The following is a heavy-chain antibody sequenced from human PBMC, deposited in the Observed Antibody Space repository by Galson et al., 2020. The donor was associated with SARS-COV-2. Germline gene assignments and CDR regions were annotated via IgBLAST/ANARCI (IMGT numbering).Heavy chain of an antibody. CDR2: FDPEDGET. Sequence: ASVKVSCKVSGYTLTELSMHWVRQAPGKGLEWMGGFDPEDGETMYAQKFQGRVTMTEDTSTDTAYMELSSLRSEDTAVYYCATSSPVVSYWFDPWGQGTLVTGSS. CDR1: GYTLTELS. J-gene: IGHJ5*02. CDR3: ATSSPVVSYWFDP. D-gene: IGHD2-2*01. V-gene: IGHV1-24*01.